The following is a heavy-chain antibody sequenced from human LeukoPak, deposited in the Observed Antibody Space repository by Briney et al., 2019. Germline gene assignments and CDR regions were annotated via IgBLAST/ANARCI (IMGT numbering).Heavy chain of an antibody. CDR1: GGSISSYY. V-gene: IGHV4-59*12. Sequence: SETLSLTCTVSGGSISSYYWSWIRQPPGKGLEWIGYIYYSGSTNYNPSLKSRVTISVDTSKNQFSLKLSSVTAADTAVYYCARWGIAVAGPKQVDAFDIWGQGTMVTVSS. CDR2: IYYSGST. J-gene: IGHJ3*02. CDR3: ARWGIAVAGPKQVDAFDI. D-gene: IGHD6-19*01.